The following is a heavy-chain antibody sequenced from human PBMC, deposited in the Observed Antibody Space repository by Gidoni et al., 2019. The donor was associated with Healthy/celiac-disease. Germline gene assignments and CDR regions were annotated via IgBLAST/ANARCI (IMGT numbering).Heavy chain of an antibody. CDR3: ARDPGYCSGGSCYYLDY. D-gene: IGHD2-15*01. J-gene: IGHJ4*02. Sequence: QVQLVESGGGVVQHGRSLSLSCAASGFPFSSYGMHWVRQAPGKGLEWVAVIWYDGSNKYYAYSVKGRFTISRDNSKNTLYLQMNSLRAEDTAVYYCARDPGYCSGGSCYYLDYWGQGTLVTVSS. CDR2: IWYDGSNK. CDR1: GFPFSSYG. V-gene: IGHV3-33*01.